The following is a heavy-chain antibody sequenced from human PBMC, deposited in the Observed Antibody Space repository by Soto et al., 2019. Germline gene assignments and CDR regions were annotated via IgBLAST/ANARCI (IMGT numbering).Heavy chain of an antibody. CDR2: INHSGST. CDR1: GGSFSGYY. D-gene: IGHD3-22*01. J-gene: IGHJ4*02. CDR3: ARGRDYYYDSSGYYYAY. Sequence: SETLSLTCAVYGGSFSGYYWSWIRQPPGKGLEWIGEINHSGSTNYNPSLKSRVTISVDTSKNQFSLKLSSVTAADTAVYYCARGRDYYYDSSGYYYAYWGQGTLVTVS. V-gene: IGHV4-34*01.